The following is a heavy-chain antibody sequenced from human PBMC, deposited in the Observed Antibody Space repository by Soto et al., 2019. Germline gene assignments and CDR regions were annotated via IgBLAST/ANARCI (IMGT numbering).Heavy chain of an antibody. V-gene: IGHV1-69*13. CDR1: GGTFSSYA. Sequence: GASVKVSCKASGGTFSSYAISWVRQAPGQGLEWMGGIIPIFGTANYAQKFQGRATITADESTSTAYMELSSLRSEDTAVYYCVRVSTAMVNNGMDVWGQGTTVTVSS. D-gene: IGHD5-18*01. J-gene: IGHJ6*02. CDR2: IIPIFGTA. CDR3: VRVSTAMVNNGMDV.